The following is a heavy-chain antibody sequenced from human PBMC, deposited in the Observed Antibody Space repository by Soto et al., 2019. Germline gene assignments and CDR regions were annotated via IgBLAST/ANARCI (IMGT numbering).Heavy chain of an antibody. Sequence: QVQLQESGPGLVKPSQTLSLTGTVSGGSISSGGYYWSWIRQHPGKGLEWIGYIYYSGSTYYNPSLKSRVTISVDTSKNQFSLKLSSVTAADTAVYYCARVPRDTAMGTPFDPCGQGTLVTVSS. CDR3: ARVPRDTAMGTPFDP. CDR1: GGSISSGGYY. J-gene: IGHJ5*02. D-gene: IGHD5-18*01. V-gene: IGHV4-31*03. CDR2: IYYSGST.